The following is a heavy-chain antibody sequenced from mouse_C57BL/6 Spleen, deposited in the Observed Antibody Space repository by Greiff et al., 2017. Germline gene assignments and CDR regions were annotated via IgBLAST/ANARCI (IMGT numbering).Heavy chain of an antibody. CDR2: INPNNGGT. J-gene: IGHJ1*03. CDR1: GYTFTDYN. CDR3: ARDYGSSYGYWYFEG. D-gene: IGHD1-1*01. Sequence: EVQLQQSGPELVKPGASVKIPCKASGYTFTDYNMDWVKQSHGKSLEWIGDINPNNGGTIYNQKFKGKATLTVDKSSSTAYMELRSLTSEDTADYYCARDYGSSYGYWYFEGWGTGTTVTVAS. V-gene: IGHV1-18*01.